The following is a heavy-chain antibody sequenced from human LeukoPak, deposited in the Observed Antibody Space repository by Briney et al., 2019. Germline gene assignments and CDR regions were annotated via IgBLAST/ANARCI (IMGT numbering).Heavy chain of an antibody. V-gene: IGHV4-39*07. CDR3: ARIPGYSSSWSFDY. CDR2: IYYSGST. Sequence: RASETLSLTCTVSGGSISSSSYYWGWIRQPPGKGLEWIGSIYYSGSTYYNPSLKSRVTISVDTSKNQFSLKLSSVTAADTAVYYCARIPGYSSSWSFDYWGQGTLVTVSS. CDR1: GGSISSSSYY. J-gene: IGHJ4*02. D-gene: IGHD6-13*01.